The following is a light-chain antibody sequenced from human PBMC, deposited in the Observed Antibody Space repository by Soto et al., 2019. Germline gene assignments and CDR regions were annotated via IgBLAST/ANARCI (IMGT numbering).Light chain of an antibody. CDR2: KAS. J-gene: IGKJ4*01. CDR1: QSFSSW. Sequence: DLQMTQSPSTLSASVGDRVTITCRASQSFSSWLAWYQQKPGKAPNLLIYKASSLESGVPSRFSGSGSGTEFTLTISSLQPDDFATYYCQQYNSYSLTFGGGTKVEIK. V-gene: IGKV1-5*03. CDR3: QQYNSYSLT.